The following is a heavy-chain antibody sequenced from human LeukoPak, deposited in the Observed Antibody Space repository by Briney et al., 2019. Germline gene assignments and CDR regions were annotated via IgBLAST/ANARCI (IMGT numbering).Heavy chain of an antibody. J-gene: IGHJ5*02. CDR2: ISGNGGST. V-gene: IGHV3-23*01. D-gene: IGHD3-9*01. CDR3: ATSPADYDILTGYPIGWFDP. CDR1: GFTFSSYA. Sequence: GGSLRLSCAASGFTFSSYAMSWVRQAPGKGLEWVSAISGNGGSTYYADSVKGRFTISRDNSKNTLYLQMNSLRAEDTAVYYCATSPADYDILTGYPIGWFDPWGQGTLVTVSS.